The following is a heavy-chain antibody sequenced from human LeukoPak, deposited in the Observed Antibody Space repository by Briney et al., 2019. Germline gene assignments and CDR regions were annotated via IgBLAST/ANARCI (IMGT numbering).Heavy chain of an antibody. CDR3: ARRTGTTSSYYYYYYMDV. Sequence: ASVKVSCKASGYTFTGYYMHWVRQAPGQGLEWMGWINPNSGGTNYAQKFQGRVTMTRDTSISTAYMELSRLRSDDTAVYYCARRTGTTSSYYYYYYMDVWGKGTTVTVSS. D-gene: IGHD1-7*01. CDR2: INPNSGGT. J-gene: IGHJ6*03. CDR1: GYTFTGYY. V-gene: IGHV1-2*02.